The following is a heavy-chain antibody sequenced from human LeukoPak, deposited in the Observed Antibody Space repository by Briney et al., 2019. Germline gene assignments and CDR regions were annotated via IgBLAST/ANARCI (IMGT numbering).Heavy chain of an antibody. Sequence: SETLSLTCTVSGGSISSYYWSWIRQPAGKGLEWIGRIYPSGSTNYNPSLKSRVTMSVDTSNNQFSLRLSSVTAADTAIYFCARERNFYDSSGSNTFDYWGQGTLVTVSS. CDR2: IYPSGST. J-gene: IGHJ4*02. V-gene: IGHV4-4*07. D-gene: IGHD3-22*01. CDR3: ARERNFYDSSGSNTFDY. CDR1: GGSISSYY.